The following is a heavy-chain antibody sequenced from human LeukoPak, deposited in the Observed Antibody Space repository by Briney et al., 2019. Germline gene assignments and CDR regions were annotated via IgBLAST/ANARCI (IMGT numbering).Heavy chain of an antibody. CDR2: IHFSGST. CDR1: GGSISSYY. V-gene: IGHV4-59*01. Sequence: SEALSLTCTVSGGSISSYYWSWIRQPPGKGLEWIGYIHFSGSTNYNPSLKSRVTVSDDKSKNQFSLKLSSVTAADTAVYYCARIFRGAYFDYWGQGTLVTVSS. D-gene: IGHD3-10*01. CDR3: ARIFRGAYFDY. J-gene: IGHJ4*02.